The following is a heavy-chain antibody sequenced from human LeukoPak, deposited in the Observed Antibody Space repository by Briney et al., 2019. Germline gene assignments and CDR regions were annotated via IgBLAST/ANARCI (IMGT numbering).Heavy chain of an antibody. CDR2: ISTISSYI. J-gene: IGHJ6*02. D-gene: IGHD3-3*01. Sequence: GGSLRLSCAASGFTFSSYRMNWVSQAPGKGLEWDSSISTISSYIYYADSVKGRFNISRDNAKNSLYLQMNSLRAEDTAVYYCARSYAAEYYDFWSGYSYGMDVWGQGTTVTVSS. CDR1: GFTFSSYR. V-gene: IGHV3-21*01. CDR3: ARSYAAEYYDFWSGYSYGMDV.